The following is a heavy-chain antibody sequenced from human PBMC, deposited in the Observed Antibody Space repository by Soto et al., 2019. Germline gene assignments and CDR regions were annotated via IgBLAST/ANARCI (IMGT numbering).Heavy chain of an antibody. Sequence: TWETLSLTCTVSGGSISSGDYYWSWIRQPPGKGLEWIGYIYYSGSTYYNPSLKSRVTISVDTSKNQFSLKLSSVTAADTAVYYCARAGGTSWTLWYFDYWGQGTLVTVSS. CDR2: IYYSGST. D-gene: IGHD2-2*01. J-gene: IGHJ4*02. CDR3: ARAGGTSWTLWYFDY. CDR1: GGSISSGDYY. V-gene: IGHV4-30-4*01.